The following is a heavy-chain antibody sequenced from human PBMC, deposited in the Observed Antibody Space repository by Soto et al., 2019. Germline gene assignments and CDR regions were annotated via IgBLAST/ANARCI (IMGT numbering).Heavy chain of an antibody. CDR3: ATDGYYDSSGHEHFQQ. CDR1: GYTLNDLS. D-gene: IGHD3-22*01. Sequence: GASVKVSCKVSGYTLNDLSIHWVRQAPGKGLEEMGGFDFEDGEAIYAQKFQGRVNMTEDTSTDTAYMELSSLRSEDTAMYYCATDGYYDSSGHEHFQQWGQGTLVTVSS. CDR2: FDFEDGEA. V-gene: IGHV1-24*01. J-gene: IGHJ1*01.